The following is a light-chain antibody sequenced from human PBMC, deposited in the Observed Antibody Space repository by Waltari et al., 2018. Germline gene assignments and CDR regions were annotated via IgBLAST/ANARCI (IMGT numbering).Light chain of an antibody. Sequence: DIQMTQSPSTLSASVADRFTITCRASQSISNWLAWYQQKPGKAPKLLIYKASTLESGVPSRFSGSGSGTEFTLTISSLQPDDFATYYCQQYNIYSLLTFGGGTKVEIK. CDR3: QQYNIYSLLT. CDR2: KAS. J-gene: IGKJ4*01. CDR1: QSISNW. V-gene: IGKV1-5*03.